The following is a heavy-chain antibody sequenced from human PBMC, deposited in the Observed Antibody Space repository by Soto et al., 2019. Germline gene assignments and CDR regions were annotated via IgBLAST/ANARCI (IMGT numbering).Heavy chain of an antibody. D-gene: IGHD3-3*01. CDR1: GYTFTSYS. CDR3: VRDHLEVDDEDGMDV. Sequence: ASVKVSCKASGYTFTSYSMHWVRQAPGQGLEWMGIINPSGGSTSYAQKFQGRVTMTRDTSTSIVYMELSSLRSEDTAVYYCVRDHLEVDDEDGMDVWSQGTTVPVSS. V-gene: IGHV1-46*01. J-gene: IGHJ6*02. CDR2: INPSGGST.